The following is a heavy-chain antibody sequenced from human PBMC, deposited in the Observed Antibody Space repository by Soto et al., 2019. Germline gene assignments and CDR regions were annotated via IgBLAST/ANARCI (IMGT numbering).Heavy chain of an antibody. J-gene: IGHJ3*02. Sequence: EVQLVESGGGLVQPGGSLRLSCAASGFTFSSYWRSWARQAPGKGLEWVANIKPDGSEKSYVDSVKGRLTISRDNAKNSLFLQMDSLRADDTAVYYCAREDKNTFDMWGQGTMVTVSS. CDR2: IKPDGSEK. CDR3: AREDKNTFDM. CDR1: GFTFSSYW. V-gene: IGHV3-7*01. D-gene: IGHD2-15*01.